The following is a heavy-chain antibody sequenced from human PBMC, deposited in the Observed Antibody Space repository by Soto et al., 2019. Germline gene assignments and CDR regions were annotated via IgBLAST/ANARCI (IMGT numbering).Heavy chain of an antibody. CDR1: GYTFTSYY. CDR2: INPSGGST. Sequence: ASVKVSCKASGYTFTSYYMHWVRQAPGQGLEWMGIINPSGGSTSYAQKFQGGVTMTRDTSTSTVYMELSSLRSEDTAVYYCARECIYYYYDSSGYDLERTRPNGMDVWGQGTTVTVSS. V-gene: IGHV1-46*01. D-gene: IGHD3-22*01. J-gene: IGHJ6*02. CDR3: ARECIYYYYDSSGYDLERTRPNGMDV.